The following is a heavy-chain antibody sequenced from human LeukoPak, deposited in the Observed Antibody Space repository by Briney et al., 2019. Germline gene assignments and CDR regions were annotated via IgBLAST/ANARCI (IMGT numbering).Heavy chain of an antibody. D-gene: IGHD1-14*01. CDR3: VRGITFAY. Sequence: GGSLRLSCAASGFTFSNYRMNWVRQAPGRGLEWVANINQDGSEKIYVDSVKGRFTISRDNAKNSPYLQMDSLRAEDTAVYYCVRGITFAYWGQGTQVTVSS. CDR1: GFTFSNYR. V-gene: IGHV3-7*04. CDR2: INQDGSEK. J-gene: IGHJ4*02.